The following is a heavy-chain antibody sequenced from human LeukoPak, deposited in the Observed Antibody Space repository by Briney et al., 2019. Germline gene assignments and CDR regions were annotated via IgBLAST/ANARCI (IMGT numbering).Heavy chain of an antibody. D-gene: IGHD1-26*01. J-gene: IGHJ4*02. CDR2: IYWNDDK. CDR3: ARTYSGSFSFDY. CDR1: GFSLSTSGVG. V-gene: IGHV2-5*01. Sequence: SGPTLVKPTQTLTLTRTFSGFSLSTSGVGVGWIRQPPGKALEWLALIYWNDDKRYSPSLKSRLTITKDTSKNQVVLTMTNMDPVDTATYYCARTYSGSFSFDYWGQGTLVTVSS.